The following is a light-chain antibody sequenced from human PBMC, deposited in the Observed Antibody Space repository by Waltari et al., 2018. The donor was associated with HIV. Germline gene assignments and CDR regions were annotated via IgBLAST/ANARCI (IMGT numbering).Light chain of an antibody. CDR3: QQRRNWPLT. Sequence: EIVLTQSPATLSLSPGERATISCTASETINNYLAWYQQKPGQPPRLVLYDASNRAPGVPDRFSGGGSETHFALTISSLEPEDFAVYYCQQRRNWPLTFGGGTKVEMK. CDR1: ETINNY. CDR2: DAS. V-gene: IGKV3-11*01. J-gene: IGKJ4*01.